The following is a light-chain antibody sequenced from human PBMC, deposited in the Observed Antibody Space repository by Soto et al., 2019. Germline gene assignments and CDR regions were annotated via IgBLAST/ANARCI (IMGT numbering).Light chain of an antibody. Sequence: EIVLTQSPGTLSLSPGERATLSCRASQSVSSSYLAWYQQNSGQAPRLLIYGASNRATGIPVRFSGSGSGTDFTLTISRLEPEEFAVYYCQQYGRSSWTFGRGTKVEIK. CDR3: QQYGRSSWT. CDR2: GAS. CDR1: QSVSSSY. V-gene: IGKV3-20*01. J-gene: IGKJ1*01.